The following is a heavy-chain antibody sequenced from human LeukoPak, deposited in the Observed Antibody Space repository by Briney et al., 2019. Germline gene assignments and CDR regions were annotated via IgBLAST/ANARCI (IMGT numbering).Heavy chain of an antibody. CDR3: ARDQSSSHY. Sequence: GRSLRLSCAASGFTFSSYAMHWVRQAPGKGLEWVAVISYDGSNKHYADSVKGRFTISRDNSKNTLYLQMNSLRAEDTAVYYCARDQSSSHYWGQGTLVTVSS. V-gene: IGHV3-30-3*01. CDR2: ISYDGSNK. D-gene: IGHD6-6*01. CDR1: GFTFSSYA. J-gene: IGHJ4*02.